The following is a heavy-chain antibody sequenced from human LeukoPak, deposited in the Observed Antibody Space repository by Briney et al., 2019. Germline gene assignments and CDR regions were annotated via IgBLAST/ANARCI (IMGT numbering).Heavy chain of an antibody. CDR2: IRSKAHGGTT. Sequence: GGSLRLSCTTSGFTFGDFAMSWVRQAPGKGLEWVCFIRSKAHGGTTEYAASVQGRFTISRDDSKSIAYLQMNSLRTEDTAVYYCTREGVLGGYHSRGDAFDIWGQGTMVTVSS. CDR1: GFTFGDFA. V-gene: IGHV3-49*04. D-gene: IGHD3-16*02. CDR3: TREGVLGGYHSRGDAFDI. J-gene: IGHJ3*02.